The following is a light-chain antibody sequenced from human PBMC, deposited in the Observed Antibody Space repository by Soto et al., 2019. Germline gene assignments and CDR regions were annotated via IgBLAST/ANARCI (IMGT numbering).Light chain of an antibody. CDR3: QQYDILPIT. V-gene: IGKV1-33*01. J-gene: IGKJ5*01. Sequence: DIQMTQSPSSLFASVGDRVTITCHATQDINIYLNWYQQKPGKAPNLLIYDASNLEIGVTSRFSGSGSGTHFTLTISSLQTEDIGTYYCQQYDILPITVGRGTRLEIK. CDR2: DAS. CDR1: QDINIY.